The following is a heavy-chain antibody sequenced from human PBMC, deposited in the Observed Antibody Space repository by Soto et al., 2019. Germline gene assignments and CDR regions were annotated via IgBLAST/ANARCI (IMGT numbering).Heavy chain of an antibody. J-gene: IGHJ1*01. CDR1: GGSFSGYY. CDR2: INHSGST. D-gene: IGHD3-22*01. V-gene: IGHV4-34*01. Sequence: QVQLQEWGAGLLKPSETLSLTCAVYGGSFSGYYWSWIRQRPGTGLEWNGEINHSGSTNYNPTLQSRLTISVDTSKNQFSLKLSSVTAADTAVYYCAGATGGIVVVTHWGQGTLVTVSS. CDR3: AGATGGIVVVTH.